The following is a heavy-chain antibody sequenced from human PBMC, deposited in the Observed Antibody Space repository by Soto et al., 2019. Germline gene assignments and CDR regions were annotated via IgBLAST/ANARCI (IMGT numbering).Heavy chain of an antibody. CDR2: VSPIFGTA. CDR1: GGTFSSYA. D-gene: IGHD2-15*01. Sequence: QVQLVQSGAEVKKPGSSVKVSCKAPGGTFSSYAISWVRQPPGQGLEWMGGVSPIFGTAKYAQKFQGRVTITADESTNTGYMELRSLRSEDTAVYYCARSQGGSSSLDIYYYYYYGMDVWGQGTTVTVSS. CDR3: ARSQGGSSSLDIYYYYYYGMDV. J-gene: IGHJ6*02. V-gene: IGHV1-69*01.